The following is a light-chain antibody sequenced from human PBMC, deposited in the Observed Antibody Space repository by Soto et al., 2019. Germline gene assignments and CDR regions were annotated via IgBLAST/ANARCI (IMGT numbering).Light chain of an antibody. V-gene: IGKV3-20*01. CDR3: QQYGSSRRLT. Sequence: EIVLTQSPGTLSLSPGERATLSCRASQSVSSSYIAWYHQKPGQAPRLLIYGVSSRATGIPDRFSGSGSGTDFSLTISRLEAEDFAVYYCQQYGSSRRLTFGGGTKVDIK. CDR2: GVS. CDR1: QSVSSSY. J-gene: IGKJ4*01.